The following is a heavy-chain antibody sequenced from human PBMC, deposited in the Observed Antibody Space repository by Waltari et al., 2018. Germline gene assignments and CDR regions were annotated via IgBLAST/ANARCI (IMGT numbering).Heavy chain of an antibody. Sequence: EVQVVESGGDLVQPGRSLRLSCAASGFTFGHYAMHWVRPAPGKGLEWVSGISWNSDTIDYADSVKGRFTISRDNAKNYVSLQMNSLRNEDTALYYCAKAMGRGSFYGGFEQWGQGTLVTVS. J-gene: IGHJ4*02. D-gene: IGHD3-16*01. CDR1: GFTFGHYA. V-gene: IGHV3-9*01. CDR3: AKAMGRGSFYGGFEQ. CDR2: ISWNSDTI.